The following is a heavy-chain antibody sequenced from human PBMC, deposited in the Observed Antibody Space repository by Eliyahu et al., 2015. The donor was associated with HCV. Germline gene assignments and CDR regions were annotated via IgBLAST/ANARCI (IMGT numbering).Heavy chain of an antibody. CDR2: VYHSGST. CDR3: ARSTYXTSGYFFDS. V-gene: IGHV4-4*02. J-gene: IGHJ4*02. Sequence: QVQLQESGPGLVKPSGTLSLTCVVSGASIRSLNWWSWVRQPPGKGLEWFGEVYHSGSTNYXPSLKXRVTMXVDKSXNQFXLKLTXVTAADTALYYCARSTYXTSGYFFDSWGQGTLVTVSS. D-gene: IGHD3-10*01. CDR1: GASIRSLNW.